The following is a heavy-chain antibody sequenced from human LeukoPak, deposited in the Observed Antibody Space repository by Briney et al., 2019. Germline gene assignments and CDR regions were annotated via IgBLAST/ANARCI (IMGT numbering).Heavy chain of an antibody. Sequence: ASVKVSCKASGYTFTGYYMHWVRQAPGQGLEWMGWINPNSGGTNYAQKFQGRVTMTRDTSISTAYMELSRPRSDDTAVYYCARVEGSSSSYSDYWGQGTLVTVSS. CDR3: ARVEGSSSSYSDY. V-gene: IGHV1-2*02. CDR2: INPNSGGT. CDR1: GYTFTGYY. J-gene: IGHJ4*02. D-gene: IGHD6-6*01.